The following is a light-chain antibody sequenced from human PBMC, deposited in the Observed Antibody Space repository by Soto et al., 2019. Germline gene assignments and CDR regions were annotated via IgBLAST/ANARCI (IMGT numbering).Light chain of an antibody. CDR2: EVS. CDR1: SSDVGGYNY. V-gene: IGLV2-8*01. CDR3: SSYAGSNMVV. Sequence: QSALTQPPSASGSPGQSVTISCTGTSSDVGGYNYVSWYQQHPGKAPKLMIYEVSKRPSGVPDRFSGSKSGNTASLTVCGLQADEEADYYCSSYAGSNMVVFGGGTKVTVL. J-gene: IGLJ2*01.